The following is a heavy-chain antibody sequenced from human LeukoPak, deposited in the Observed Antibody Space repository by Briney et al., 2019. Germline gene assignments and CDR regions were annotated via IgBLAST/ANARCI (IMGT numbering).Heavy chain of an antibody. D-gene: IGHD6-6*01. J-gene: IGHJ4*02. Sequence: ASVKVSCKATGYSFTSFGISWVRQAPGQGLEWMGWINSNGGDTNYAQKFQGRVTMTRDTSISTAYMELSSLRSDDTAVYYSARKGGSLGYRSSHVVDHWGQGTLVTVSS. CDR3: ARKGGSLGYRSSHVVDH. CDR1: GYSFTSFG. V-gene: IGHV1-2*02. CDR2: INSNGGDT.